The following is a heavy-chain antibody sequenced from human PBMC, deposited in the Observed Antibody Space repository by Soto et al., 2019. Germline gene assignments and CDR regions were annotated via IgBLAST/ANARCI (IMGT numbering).Heavy chain of an antibody. CDR2: FRTSGDGGTT. J-gene: IGHJ4*02. D-gene: IGHD3-10*01. CDR1: GFTFSSYS. Sequence: LSLSCAASGFTFSSYSMSWVRQAPGKGLEWVSGFRTSGDGGTTYYADSVKGRFTISRDNSKNMLFLQMNSLRAEDTAIYYCAKKVNSGPGSQYFDYWGQGTLVTVSS. CDR3: AKKVNSGPGSQYFDY. V-gene: IGHV3-23*01.